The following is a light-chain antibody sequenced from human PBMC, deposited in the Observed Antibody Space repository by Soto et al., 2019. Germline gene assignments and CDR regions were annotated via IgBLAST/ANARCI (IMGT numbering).Light chain of an antibody. CDR1: QYINTR. CDR3: HQRQSWPRT. CDR2: QTS. Sequence: IVLTQSPDTLSSFPVDRVTLSCRASQYINTRLAWYQHRPGQAPRLLIYQTSLRAAGIPARFSASGSGTDFTLTISDVQPEDFALYYCHQRQSWPRTFGQGTKVDIK. V-gene: IGKV3-11*01. J-gene: IGKJ1*01.